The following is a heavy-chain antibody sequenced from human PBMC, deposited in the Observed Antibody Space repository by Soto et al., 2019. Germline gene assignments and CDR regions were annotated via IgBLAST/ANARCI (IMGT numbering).Heavy chain of an antibody. CDR2: ISGSGGST. CDR1: GFTFSSYA. Sequence: HPGGSLRLSCAASGFTFSSYAMSWVRQAPGKGLEWVSAISGSGGSTYYADSVKGRFTISRDNSKNTLYLQMNSLRAEDTAVYYCAKVWGYCSSTSCYSNWFDPWGQGTLVTVSS. J-gene: IGHJ5*02. V-gene: IGHV3-23*01. D-gene: IGHD2-2*01. CDR3: AKVWGYCSSTSCYSNWFDP.